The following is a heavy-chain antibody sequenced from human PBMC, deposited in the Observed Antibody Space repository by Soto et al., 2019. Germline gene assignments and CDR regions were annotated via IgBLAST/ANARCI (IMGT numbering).Heavy chain of an antibody. CDR1: GGSISSYY. CDR2: IYYSGST. CDR3: ARHDTSRDIVAGGWFDP. V-gene: IGHV4-59*08. D-gene: IGHD2-15*01. Sequence: QVQLQESGPGLVKPSETLSLTCTVSGGSISSYYWSWIWQPPGKGLEWIGYIYYSGSTNYNPSLKSRVTISVDTSKNQFSLKLSSVTAADTAVYYCARHDTSRDIVAGGWFDPWGQGTLVTVSS. J-gene: IGHJ5*02.